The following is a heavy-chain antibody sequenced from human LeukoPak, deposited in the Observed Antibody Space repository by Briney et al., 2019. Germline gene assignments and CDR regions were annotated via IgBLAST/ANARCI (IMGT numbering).Heavy chain of an antibody. J-gene: IGHJ4*02. Sequence: GKSLRLSCAASGFTFGTFWMSWVRQPPGKGLEWVANINRDGSERYYVDSVKGRFTISRDNARNSLYLEMNSLRAEDSGVYYCARDLVGASYYWGQGTQVTV. CDR1: GFTFGTFW. D-gene: IGHD1-26*01. V-gene: IGHV3-7*03. CDR2: INRDGSER. CDR3: ARDLVGASYY.